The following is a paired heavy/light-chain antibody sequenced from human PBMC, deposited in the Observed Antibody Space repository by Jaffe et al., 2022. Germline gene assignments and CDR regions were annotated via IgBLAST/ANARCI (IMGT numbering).Heavy chain of an antibody. CDR2: IKSKTDGGTT. CDR3: TTTPWGTVTYYTRYYDFDY. V-gene: IGHV3-15*01. CDR1: GFTFSNAW. J-gene: IGHJ4*02. D-gene: IGHD3-3*01. Sequence: EVQLVESGGGLVKPGGSLRLSCAASGFTFSNAWMSWVRQAPGKGLEWVGRIKSKTDGGTTDYAAPVKGRFTISRDDSKNTLYLQMNSLKTEDTAVYYCTTTPWGTVTYYTRYYDFDYWGQGTLVTVSS.
Light chain of an antibody. CDR1: TGAVTSGHY. Sequence: QAVVTQEPSLTVSPGGTVTLTCGSSTGAVTSGHYPYWFQQKPGQAPRTLIYDTSNKHSWTPARFSGSLLGGKAALTLSGAQPEDEAEYYCLLSYSGAQVFGGGTKLTVL. CDR2: DTS. V-gene: IGLV7-46*01. J-gene: IGLJ2*01. CDR3: LLSYSGAQV.